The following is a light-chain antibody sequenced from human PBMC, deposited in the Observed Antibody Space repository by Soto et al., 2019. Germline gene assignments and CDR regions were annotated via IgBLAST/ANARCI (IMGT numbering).Light chain of an antibody. CDR2: DVS. CDR3: SSYTSSVYV. CDR1: SSDVGGYNY. J-gene: IGLJ1*01. Sequence: QSALTQPASVSGSPGQSITISCTGTSSDVGGYNYVSWHQQHPGKAPKLMIYDVSNRLSGVSNRFSGSKSGNTASLTISGLQAEDEADYYCSSYTSSVYVFGTGTKVTVL. V-gene: IGLV2-14*01.